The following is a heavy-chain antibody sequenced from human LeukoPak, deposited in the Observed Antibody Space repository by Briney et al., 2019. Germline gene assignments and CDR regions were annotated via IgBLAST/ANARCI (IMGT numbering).Heavy chain of an antibody. Sequence: GGSLRLSCAASGFTFSSYGMHWVRQAPGKGLEWVAVISYDGSNKYYADSVKGRFTISRDNSKNTLYLQMNSLRAEDTAVYYCAKALEALIVVVTAWGQGTLVTVSS. CDR3: AKALEALIVVVTA. CDR2: ISYDGSNK. V-gene: IGHV3-30*18. D-gene: IGHD2-21*02. CDR1: GFTFSSYG. J-gene: IGHJ5*02.